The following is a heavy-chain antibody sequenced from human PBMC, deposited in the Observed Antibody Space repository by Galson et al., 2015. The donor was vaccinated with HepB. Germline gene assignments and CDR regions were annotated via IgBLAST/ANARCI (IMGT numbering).Heavy chain of an antibody. Sequence: SLRLSCAASGFTFSNFAMYWVRQAPGKGLEWVARISYDGSNRYYADSVKGRFAISRDNSKNTLYLQMNSLRADDTAVYYCARDLLYSLNLRGFDPWGQGTLVTVSS. CDR2: ISYDGSNR. CDR1: GFTFSNFA. V-gene: IGHV3-30*09. CDR3: ARDLLYSLNLRGFDP. D-gene: IGHD3-16*02. J-gene: IGHJ5*02.